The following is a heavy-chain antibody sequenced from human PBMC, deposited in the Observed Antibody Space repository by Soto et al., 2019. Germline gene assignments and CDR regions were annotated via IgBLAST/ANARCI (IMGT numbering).Heavy chain of an antibody. J-gene: IGHJ4*02. CDR1: GFTVSSSY. D-gene: IGHD1-26*01. CDR2: IYSPGST. Sequence: GGSLRLSCAASGFTVSSSYMSWVRQAPGKGLEWVSTIYSPGSTYYADSVKGRFTISRDNSKNTLYLQMNSLRAEDTAAYYCARGLVGATTAFDCWGQGTLVTVSS. CDR3: ARGLVGATTAFDC. V-gene: IGHV3-53*01.